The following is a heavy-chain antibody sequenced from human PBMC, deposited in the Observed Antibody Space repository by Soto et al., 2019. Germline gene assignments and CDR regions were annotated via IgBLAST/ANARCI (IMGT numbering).Heavy chain of an antibody. V-gene: IGHV3-72*01. CDR1: GFTFSDHY. CDR2: SRNKANSYTT. Sequence: GGSLRLSCAASGFTFSDHYVDWVRQAPGKGLEWVGRSRNKANSYTTEYAASAKGRFTISRDDSKNSLYLQMNSLKTEDTAVYYCVSDAPYYYMDVWGKGTTVTVS. CDR3: VSDAPYYYMDV. J-gene: IGHJ6*03.